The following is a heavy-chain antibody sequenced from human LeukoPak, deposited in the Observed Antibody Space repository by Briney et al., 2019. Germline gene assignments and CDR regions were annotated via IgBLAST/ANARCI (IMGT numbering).Heavy chain of an antibody. D-gene: IGHD3-10*01. CDR3: ARPSGGMDY. CDR1: GGSISSSSYY. Sequence: SQTLSLTCTVSGGSISSSSYYWGWIRQPPGKGLEWVGSIYYSGSTYYNPSLKSRVTISVDTSKNQFSLKLSSVTAADTAVYYCARPSGGMDYWGQGTLVTVSS. V-gene: IGHV4-39*01. J-gene: IGHJ4*02. CDR2: IYYSGST.